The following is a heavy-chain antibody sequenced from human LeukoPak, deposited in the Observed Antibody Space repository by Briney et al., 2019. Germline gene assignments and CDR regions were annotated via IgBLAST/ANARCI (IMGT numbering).Heavy chain of an antibody. CDR1: GFTFSDYR. J-gene: IGHJ4*02. D-gene: IGHD6-13*01. V-gene: IGHV3-7*01. CDR2: IKEDGSEK. Sequence: GGPLRLSCAVPGFTFSDYRMSWVRQAPGKGLEWVANIKEDGSEKYYVDSVKGRFAISRDNAKGSLYLQMNSLRAEDTAMYYCARDTIAAGDWGQGTLVTVSS. CDR3: ARDTIAAGD.